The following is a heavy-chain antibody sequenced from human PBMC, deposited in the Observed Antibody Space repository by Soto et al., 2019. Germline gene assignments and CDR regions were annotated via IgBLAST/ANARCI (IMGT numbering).Heavy chain of an antibody. V-gene: IGHV3-74*01. CDR2: INSSGSSI. J-gene: IGHJ4*02. D-gene: IGHD1-1*01. CDR3: ARSFPTIDY. CDR1: GFTFSSYW. Sequence: PGGSLRLSCAASGFTFSSYWMHWVRQAPGKGLELVSCINSSGSSICYADSVKGRVTISGDNAKNSLYLQMNSLRAEDTAVYYCARSFPTIDYWGQGALVTVSS.